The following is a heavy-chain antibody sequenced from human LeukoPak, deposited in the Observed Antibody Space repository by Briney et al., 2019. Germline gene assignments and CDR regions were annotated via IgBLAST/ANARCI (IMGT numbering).Heavy chain of an antibody. V-gene: IGHV1-69*04. J-gene: IGHJ4*02. CDR2: IIPILGIA. CDR1: GGTFSSYT. CDR3: ARDRVVVAARVYYFDY. D-gene: IGHD2-15*01. Sequence: VKVSCKASGGTFSSYTISWVRPAPGQGLEWMGRIIPILGIANYAQKFQGRVTITADKSTSTAYMELSSLRSEDTAVYYCARDRVVVAARVYYFDYWGQGTLVTVSS.